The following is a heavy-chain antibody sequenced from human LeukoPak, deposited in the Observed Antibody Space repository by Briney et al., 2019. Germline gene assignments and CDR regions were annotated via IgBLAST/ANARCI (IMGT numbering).Heavy chain of an antibody. CDR3: AKFLGSGWFLPFDY. D-gene: IGHD6-19*01. CDR1: GFTFSSYA. Sequence: GGSLRLSCAASGFTFSSYAMSWVRQAPGKGLEWVSAVSGSGGSTYYADSVKGRFTISRDNSKNTLYLQMNSLRAEDTAVYYCAKFLGSGWFLPFDYWGQGTLVTVSS. V-gene: IGHV3-23*01. CDR2: VSGSGGST. J-gene: IGHJ4*02.